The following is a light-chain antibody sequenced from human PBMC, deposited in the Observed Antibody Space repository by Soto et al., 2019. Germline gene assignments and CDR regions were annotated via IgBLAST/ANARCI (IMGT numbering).Light chain of an antibody. V-gene: IGKV3-20*01. CDR2: GAS. CDR1: QSVSTTF. Sequence: EIVLTPSPGTLSLSPGERATLSCRASQSVSTTFLVWYQQRPGQAPRLLIYGASSRATGIPDRFSGTGSETNFTLTISRLEPEDFAVYYCQQYDNSPITFGQGTRLEIK. CDR3: QQYDNSPIT. J-gene: IGKJ5*01.